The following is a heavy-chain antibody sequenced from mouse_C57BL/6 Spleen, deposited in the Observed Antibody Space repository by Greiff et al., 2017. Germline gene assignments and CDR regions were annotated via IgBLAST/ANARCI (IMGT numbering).Heavy chain of an antibody. Sequence: QVQLQQPGAELVKPGASVKMSCKASGYTFTSYWITWVKQRPGQGLEWIGDIYPGSGSTNYNEKFKSKATLTVDTSSSTAYMQLSSLTAEDSAVYYCARGDGYPYYCAVDYWGQGTSVTVSS. CDR1: GYTFTSYW. CDR2: IYPGSGST. D-gene: IGHD2-3*01. CDR3: ARGDGYPYYCAVDY. J-gene: IGHJ4*01. V-gene: IGHV1-55*01.